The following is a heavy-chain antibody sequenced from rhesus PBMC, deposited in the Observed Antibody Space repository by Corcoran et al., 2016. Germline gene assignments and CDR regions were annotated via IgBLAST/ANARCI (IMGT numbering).Heavy chain of an antibody. Sequence: QVQLQESGPGLVKPSETLSLTCAVSGASISSYWWSWIRQPPGKGLEGIGEINGNSGSPSYNPSLKSLVTISKDASKNQFSLKLSSVTAADTAVYYCARSGGSYYGPDYWGQGVLVTVSS. V-gene: IGHV4-80*01. CDR2: INGNSGSP. D-gene: IGHD3-16*01. CDR1: GASISSYW. CDR3: ARSGGSYYGPDY. J-gene: IGHJ4*01.